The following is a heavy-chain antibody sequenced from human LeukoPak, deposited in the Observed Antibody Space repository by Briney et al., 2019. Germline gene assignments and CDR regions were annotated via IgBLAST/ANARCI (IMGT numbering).Heavy chain of an antibody. Sequence: GGSLRLSCAASGFTFSNDWMSWVRQAPGKGLEWVGRIKSKRDGGTKDYAETVKGIFTNEREEEKNQMNMQINSQKTAGKSVYYCTTDSLLQGIVVVPAAAFDYWGQGTLVTVSS. CDR1: GFTFSNDW. V-gene: IGHV3-15*01. D-gene: IGHD2-2*01. CDR2: IKSKRDGGTK. J-gene: IGHJ4*02. CDR3: TTDSLLQGIVVVPAAAFDY.